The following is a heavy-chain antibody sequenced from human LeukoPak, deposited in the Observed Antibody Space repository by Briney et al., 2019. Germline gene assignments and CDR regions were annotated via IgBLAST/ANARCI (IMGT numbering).Heavy chain of an antibody. D-gene: IGHD2-15*01. Sequence: GSLRLSCAASGFTFSSYAMSWIRQPPGKGLEWIGSIYHSGSTYYNPSLKSRVTISVDTSKNHFSLKLNSVTAADTAMYYCARRVVAATNYFDYWGQGTLVTVSS. CDR1: GFTFSSYA. CDR2: IYHSGST. J-gene: IGHJ4*02. CDR3: ARRVVAATNYFDY. V-gene: IGHV4-38-2*01.